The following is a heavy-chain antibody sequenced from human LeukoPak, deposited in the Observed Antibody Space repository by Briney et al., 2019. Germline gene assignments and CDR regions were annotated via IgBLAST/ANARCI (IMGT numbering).Heavy chain of an antibody. D-gene: IGHD4/OR15-4a*01. J-gene: IGHJ4*02. CDR3: ARGVSARWVDY. V-gene: IGHV1-18*01. CDR2: ISFYNGNT. Sequence: ASVKVSCKASGYSVTTYGIAWVRQASGRGLEWMGWISFYNGNTKYTQKYQGRVTTTTDTSTSTAYMELRSLRSDDTAVYYCARGVSARWVDYWGQGTLVTVSS. CDR1: GYSVTTYG.